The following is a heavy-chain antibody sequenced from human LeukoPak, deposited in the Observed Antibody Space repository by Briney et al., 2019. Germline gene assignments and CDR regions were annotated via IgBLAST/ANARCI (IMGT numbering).Heavy chain of an antibody. CDR3: AKGKRDYYDSSGPRYNWFDP. Sequence: GRSLRPSCAASGFTFDDYAMHWVRQAPGKGLEWVSGISWNSGSIGYADSVKGRFTISRDNAKNSLYLQMNSLRAEDTALYYCAKGKRDYYDSSGPRYNWFDPWGQGTLVTVSS. D-gene: IGHD3-22*01. CDR1: GFTFDDYA. CDR2: ISWNSGSI. J-gene: IGHJ5*02. V-gene: IGHV3-9*01.